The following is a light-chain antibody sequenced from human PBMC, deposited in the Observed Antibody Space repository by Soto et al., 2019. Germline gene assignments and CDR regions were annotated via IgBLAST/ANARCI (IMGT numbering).Light chain of an antibody. J-gene: IGKJ2*01. Sequence: EIVLTQSPGTLSLSPGERATLSCRASQSVSSSYLSWFQQKPGQAPRLLIYGASSRATGIPDRFSGSGSGTDFTLTISRLEAEDFVVYYCQHYGRTPPYTFGQGTKLEIK. V-gene: IGKV3-20*01. CDR2: GAS. CDR3: QHYGRTPPYT. CDR1: QSVSSSY.